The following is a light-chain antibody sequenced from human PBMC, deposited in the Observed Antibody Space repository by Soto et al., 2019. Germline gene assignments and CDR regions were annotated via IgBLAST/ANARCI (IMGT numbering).Light chain of an antibody. CDR2: GAS. Sequence: EIVLMQSPATRSLSPSQRATLSCCVCKTVSSSYLGWYQQKPGQAPRLLIYGASSRATGIPDRFSGSGSGTDFTLTISRLEPEDFAVYYCQQYGSSPLTFGQGTKVDIK. J-gene: IGKJ1*01. CDR1: KTVSSSY. CDR3: QQYGSSPLT. V-gene: IGKV3-20*01.